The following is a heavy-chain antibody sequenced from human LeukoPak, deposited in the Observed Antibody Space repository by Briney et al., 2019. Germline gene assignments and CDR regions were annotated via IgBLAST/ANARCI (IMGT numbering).Heavy chain of an antibody. CDR2: ISSSSSYI. Sequence: GGSLRLSCAASGFTFSSYTMNWVRQAPGKGLEWVSLISSSSSYIFYADSVKGRFTISRDNAKKSLYLQMNSLRAEDTAVYHCARPLSGTTDFDYWGQGTLVTVSS. D-gene: IGHD1-20*01. CDR3: ARPLSGTTDFDY. CDR1: GFTFSSYT. V-gene: IGHV3-21*01. J-gene: IGHJ4*02.